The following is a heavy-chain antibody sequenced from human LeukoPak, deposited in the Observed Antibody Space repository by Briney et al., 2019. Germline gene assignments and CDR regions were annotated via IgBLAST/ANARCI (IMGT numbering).Heavy chain of an antibody. Sequence: PGGSLRLSCAASGFTFRSYGMHWVRQATGKGLEWVAFIRYDETDKHYADSVKGRFTISRDNSKNTLYLQMSSLRAEDTAVYYCAKATNYYYMDVWGKGTTVTVSS. CDR3: AKATNYYYMDV. J-gene: IGHJ6*03. CDR1: GFTFRSYG. V-gene: IGHV3-30*02. CDR2: IRYDETDK.